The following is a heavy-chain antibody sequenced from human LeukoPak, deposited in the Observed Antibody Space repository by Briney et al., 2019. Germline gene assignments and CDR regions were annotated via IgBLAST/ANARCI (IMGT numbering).Heavy chain of an antibody. CDR2: MYTGGTT. V-gene: IGHV3-53*01. CDR3: AKDRATSVGGLAS. CDR1: AFCVIATH. Sequence: GGSLRLSCADSAFCVIATHMSWLVQAPGKGLEWVSAMYTGGTTYYADSVQGRFTIYRDNSKNTLYLQMNSLRAEDTAVYYCAKDRATSVGGLASWGQGTLVSVSS. J-gene: IGHJ4*02. D-gene: IGHD1-26*01.